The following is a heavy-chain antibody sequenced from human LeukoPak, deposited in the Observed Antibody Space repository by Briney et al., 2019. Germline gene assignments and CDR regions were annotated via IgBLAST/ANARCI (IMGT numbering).Heavy chain of an antibody. D-gene: IGHD6-13*01. CDR2: IIGSGGST. CDR3: ATDSSNWYFDY. J-gene: IGHJ4*02. CDR1: GFTFSSYA. Sequence: GGSLRLSCAASGFTFSSYAMSWVRQAPGEGLEWVSNIIGSGGSTDYADSVKGRFTISRDNSKNTLYLQMNSLRAEDTAVYYCATDSSNWYFDYWGQGALVTVSS. V-gene: IGHV3-23*01.